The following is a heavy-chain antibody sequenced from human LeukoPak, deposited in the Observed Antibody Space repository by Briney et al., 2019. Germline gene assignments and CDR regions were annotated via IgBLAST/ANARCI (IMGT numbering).Heavy chain of an antibody. CDR3: ARVGADGSGFLFDY. D-gene: IGHD3-10*01. J-gene: IGHJ2*01. Sequence: SETLSLTCAVYGGSFSGYYWSWIRQPPGKGLEWIGEINHSGSTNYNPSLKSRVTISVDTSKNQFSLKLSSVTAADTAVYYCARVGADGSGFLFDYWGRGTLLTVSS. V-gene: IGHV4-34*01. CDR2: INHSGST. CDR1: GGSFSGYY.